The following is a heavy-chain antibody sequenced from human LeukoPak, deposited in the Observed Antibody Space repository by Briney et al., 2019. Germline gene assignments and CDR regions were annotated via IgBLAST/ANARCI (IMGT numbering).Heavy chain of an antibody. CDR2: ISHSGST. Sequence: SETLSLTCTVSGYSISSGYYWGWIRQPPGKGLEWIGSISHSGSTYYNPSLKSRVTISVDTSKNQFSLKLSSVTAADTAVYYCARDSSGAGTVGATSGYWGQGTLVTVSS. V-gene: IGHV4-38-2*02. CDR1: GYSISSGYY. J-gene: IGHJ4*02. D-gene: IGHD1-26*01. CDR3: ARDSSGAGTVGATSGY.